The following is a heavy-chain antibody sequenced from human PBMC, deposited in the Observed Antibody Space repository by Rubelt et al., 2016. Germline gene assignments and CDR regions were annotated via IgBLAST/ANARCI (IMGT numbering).Heavy chain of an antibody. J-gene: IGHJ4*02. CDR3: ARESSSGWYIDY. D-gene: IGHD6-19*01. V-gene: IGHV1-2*06. CDR1: GYTFTGYY. Sequence: QVQLVQSGAEVKKPGASVKVSCKASGYTFTGYYMHWVRQAPGQGLEWVGRLNPNSGGTNYAQKFQGSVTMTRDTPITTAYMELSRLRSDDTAVFYCARESSSGWYIDYWGQGTLVTVSS. CDR2: LNPNSGGT.